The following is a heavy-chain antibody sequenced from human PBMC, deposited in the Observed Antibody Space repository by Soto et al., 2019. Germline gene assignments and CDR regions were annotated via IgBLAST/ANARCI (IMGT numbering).Heavy chain of an antibody. J-gene: IGHJ6*02. CDR2: IIPIYGTT. V-gene: IGHV1-69*01. CDR3: ARDGMGTIVGGMDV. Sequence: QVQLVQSGAEVKNHGSSVKVSCKTSGGTFSNDAISWVRQAPGQGLEWMGGIIPIYGTTHYAQKLQDRLKLTADESTGTAYMELSSLRSEDTGVYYCARDGMGTIVGGMDVWGQGTTVTVSS. D-gene: IGHD7-27*01. CDR1: GGTFSNDA.